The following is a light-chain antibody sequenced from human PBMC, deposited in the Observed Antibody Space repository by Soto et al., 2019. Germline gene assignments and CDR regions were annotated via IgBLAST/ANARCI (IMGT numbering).Light chain of an antibody. CDR3: QQYTDFPT. CDR2: DAS. V-gene: IGKV1-5*01. CDR1: QSISNW. J-gene: IGKJ1*01. Sequence: DIQMTQSPSTLSASVGDRVTITCRPHQSISNWLAWYQQRPGKAPKLLIHDASSLEAGVPSRFSGSGSGTEFILTISSLQPDDFATYYCQQYTDFPTFGQGTKVEIK.